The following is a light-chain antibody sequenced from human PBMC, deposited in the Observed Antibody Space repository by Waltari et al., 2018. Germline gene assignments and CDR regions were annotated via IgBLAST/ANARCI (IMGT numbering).Light chain of an antibody. V-gene: IGKV3-15*01. CDR2: GAS. CDR1: QNIHDN. CDR3: QQYNKWPPLT. Sequence: EVLMTQSPATLSVSPGERVTLSCRAIQNIHDNLAWYQQKPGQAPRLLIYGASTRATDIPARFRGSGSGTEFTLTINSLQSEDLGIYYCQQYNKWPPLTFGGGTKVEIK. J-gene: IGKJ4*01.